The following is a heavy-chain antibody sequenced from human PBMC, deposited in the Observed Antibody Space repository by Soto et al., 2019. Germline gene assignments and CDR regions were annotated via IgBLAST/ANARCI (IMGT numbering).Heavy chain of an antibody. CDR1: GYTFTGYY. J-gene: IGHJ6*02. V-gene: IGHV1-2*04. Sequence: ASVKVSCKASGYTFTGYYMHWVRQAPGQGLEWMGWINPNSGGTNYAQKFQRWVTMTRDTSISTAYMELSRLRSVDTAVYYCARSLSSSSWYGYYYYYGMDVWGQGTTVTVSS. D-gene: IGHD6-13*01. CDR2: INPNSGGT. CDR3: ARSLSSSSWYGYYYYYGMDV.